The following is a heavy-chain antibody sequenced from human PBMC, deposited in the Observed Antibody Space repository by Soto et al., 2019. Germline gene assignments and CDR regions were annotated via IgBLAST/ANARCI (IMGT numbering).Heavy chain of an antibody. CDR3: ARGGSGYTWFNEF. CDR1: GGLFSSYP. Sequence: QEQLVQSGAEVKKPGSSVKVSCKASGGLFSSYPISWVRQVPGQGLDWMGGIIPVFQTAYYTQRFQGRVTITADESTNTAYMELSSLRSEDTAIYYGARGGSGYTWFNEFWGQGTLVTVSS. CDR2: IIPVFQTA. J-gene: IGHJ4*02. D-gene: IGHD3-22*01. V-gene: IGHV1-69*01.